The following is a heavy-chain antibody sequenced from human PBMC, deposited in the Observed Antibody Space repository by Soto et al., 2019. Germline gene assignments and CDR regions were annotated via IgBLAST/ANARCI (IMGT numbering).Heavy chain of an antibody. V-gene: IGHV4-39*01. CDR1: GGSISSSSYY. Sequence: PSETLSLTCTVSGGSISSSSYYWGWIRQPPGKGLEWIGSIYYSGSTSYNPSLKSRVTISVDTSKNQFSLKLSSVTAADTAVYYCARGGDIVVVPAAIGAYYYYGMDVWGQGTTVTVSS. D-gene: IGHD2-2*02. CDR3: ARGGDIVVVPAAIGAYYYYGMDV. CDR2: IYYSGST. J-gene: IGHJ6*02.